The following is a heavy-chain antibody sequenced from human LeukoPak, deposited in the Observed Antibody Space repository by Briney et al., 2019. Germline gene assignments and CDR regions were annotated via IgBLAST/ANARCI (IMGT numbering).Heavy chain of an antibody. CDR3: ARDREYCSGGSCYSYYYYYMDV. J-gene: IGHJ6*03. Sequence: GGSLRLSCAASGFTFSSYSMNWVRQAPGKGLNWVSGISGSGGSTYYADSVKGRFTISRDNSKNTLYLQMNSLRAEDTAVYYCARDREYCSGGSCYSYYYYYMDVWGKGTTVTVSS. CDR2: ISGSGGST. CDR1: GFTFSSYS. V-gene: IGHV3-23*01. D-gene: IGHD2-15*01.